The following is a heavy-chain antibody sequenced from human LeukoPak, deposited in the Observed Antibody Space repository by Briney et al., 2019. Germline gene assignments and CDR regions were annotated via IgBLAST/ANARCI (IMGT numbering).Heavy chain of an antibody. V-gene: IGHV3-48*03. Sequence: PGGSLRLSCAASGFTLSSYEMNWVRQAPGRGLEWVSYISSSGSSIYYVDSVKGRFIISRDNAKNSLFLQMNSLRAEDTAVYYCARRGYYDTSGYLYDDWGQGTLVTVSS. CDR1: GFTLSSYE. D-gene: IGHD3-22*01. CDR3: ARRGYYDTSGYLYDD. CDR2: ISSSGSSI. J-gene: IGHJ4*02.